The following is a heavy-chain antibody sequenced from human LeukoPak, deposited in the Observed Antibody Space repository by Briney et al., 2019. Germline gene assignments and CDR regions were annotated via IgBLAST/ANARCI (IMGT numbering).Heavy chain of an antibody. CDR2: IRGSGGST. Sequence: PGGSLRLSCAASGFTFSSYAMSWVRQAPGKGLEWVSAIRGSGGSTYYADSVKGRFTISRDNSKNTLYLQMSSLRAEDTAVYYCAKERYDSGTYSYFDYWGQGTLVTVSS. CDR1: GFTFSSYA. V-gene: IGHV3-23*01. D-gene: IGHD3-10*01. CDR3: AKERYDSGTYSYFDY. J-gene: IGHJ4*02.